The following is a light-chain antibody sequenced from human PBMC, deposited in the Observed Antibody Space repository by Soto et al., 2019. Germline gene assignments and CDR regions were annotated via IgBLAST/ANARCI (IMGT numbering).Light chain of an antibody. J-gene: IGKJ2*01. V-gene: IGKV3-20*01. CDR1: QSISSSY. CDR3: QQYVTSPYI. CDR2: GVS. Sequence: DIVLTQSPGTLSLSPGERATLSCRASQSISSSYLAWYQQKPGQAPRLLIHGVSTRATGIPDRFSGIGSGTDFTLTISRLEPEDFAVYYCQQYVTSPYIFGQGTKLEIK.